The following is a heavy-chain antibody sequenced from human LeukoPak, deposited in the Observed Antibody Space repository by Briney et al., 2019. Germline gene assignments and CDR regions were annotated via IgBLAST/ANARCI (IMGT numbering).Heavy chain of an antibody. V-gene: IGHV4-39*01. CDR3: ARWVFWSGYYTSSYFDY. Sequence: SETLSLTCTVSGGSISSSSYYWGWIRQPPGKGLEWIGSIYYSGSTYYNPSLKSRVTISVDTSKNQFSLKLSSVTAADTAVYYCARWVFWSGYYTSSYFDYWGQGTLVTVSS. D-gene: IGHD3-3*01. J-gene: IGHJ4*02. CDR2: IYYSGST. CDR1: GGSISSSSYY.